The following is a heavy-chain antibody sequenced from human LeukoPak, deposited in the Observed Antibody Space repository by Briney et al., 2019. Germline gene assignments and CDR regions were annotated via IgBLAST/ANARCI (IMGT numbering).Heavy chain of an antibody. Sequence: GGSLRLSCAASGFTFSSYWMNWVRQAPGKGLEWVANIKQDGSEKYYVDSVKGRFTISRDSAKNSLYLQMDSLRVEDTAVYYCARDRGEVIRAAGTFDCWGQGTLVTVSS. D-gene: IGHD6-13*01. J-gene: IGHJ4*02. CDR2: IKQDGSEK. V-gene: IGHV3-7*01. CDR1: GFTFSSYW. CDR3: ARDRGEVIRAAGTFDC.